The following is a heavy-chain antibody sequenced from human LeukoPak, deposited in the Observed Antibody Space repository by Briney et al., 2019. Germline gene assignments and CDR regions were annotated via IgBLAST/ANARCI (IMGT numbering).Heavy chain of an antibody. Sequence: PGGSLRLSCAASGFTFSSYGMSWVRQAPGKGLEWVSGVSGSGGSTYYADSVKGRFTISRDNSKNTLYLQMNSLRAEDTAVYYCAKDLDIVATITGDRGQGTLVTVSS. CDR2: VSGSGGST. J-gene: IGHJ4*02. CDR1: GFTFSSYG. CDR3: AKDLDIVATITGD. D-gene: IGHD5-12*01. V-gene: IGHV3-23*01.